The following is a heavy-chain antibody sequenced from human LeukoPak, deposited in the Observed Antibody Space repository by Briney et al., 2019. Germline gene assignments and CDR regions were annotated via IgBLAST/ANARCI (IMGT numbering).Heavy chain of an antibody. CDR2: ISYDGSNK. J-gene: IGHJ5*02. CDR1: GFTFSSYG. D-gene: IGHD2-15*01. CDR3: ARGADGVSSNSRGWFDP. V-gene: IGHV3-30*12. Sequence: GGSLRLSCAASGFTFSSYGMHWVRQAPGKGLEWVAVISYDGSNKYYADSVKGRFTISRDNSKNTLYLQMNSLRAEDTAVYSCARGADGVSSNSRGWFDPWGQGTLVTVSS.